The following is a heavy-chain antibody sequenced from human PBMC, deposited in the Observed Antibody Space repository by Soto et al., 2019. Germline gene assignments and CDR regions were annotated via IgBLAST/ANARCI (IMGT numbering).Heavy chain of an antibody. CDR1: GGSISSGDYY. J-gene: IGHJ5*02. CDR2: IYYSGST. Sequence: SETLSLTCTVSGGSISSGDYYWSWIRQPPGKGLEWIGYIYYSGSTYYNPSLKSRVTISVDTSKNQFSLKLSSVTAADTAVYYCARERSAAGTGWFDPWGQGTLVTVSS. D-gene: IGHD6-13*01. V-gene: IGHV4-30-4*01. CDR3: ARERSAAGTGWFDP.